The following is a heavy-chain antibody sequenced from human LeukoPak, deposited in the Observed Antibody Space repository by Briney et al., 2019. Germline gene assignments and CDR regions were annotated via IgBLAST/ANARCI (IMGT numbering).Heavy chain of an antibody. CDR3: ARRGRIVMVTAIPKDDAFDI. J-gene: IGHJ3*02. V-gene: IGHV1-18*01. D-gene: IGHD2-21*02. CDR1: GYTFTRYG. Sequence: ASVKVSCKASGYTFTRYGISWVRQAPGQGLEWKGWINTYNGNTNYAQKFQGRVTMSTDTSTSTAYMELRSLRSDDTAVYYCARRGRIVMVTAIPKDDAFDIWGQGTMVTVSS. CDR2: INTYNGNT.